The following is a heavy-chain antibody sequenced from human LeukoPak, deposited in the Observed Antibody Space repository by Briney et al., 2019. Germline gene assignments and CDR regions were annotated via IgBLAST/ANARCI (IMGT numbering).Heavy chain of an antibody. Sequence: SETLSLTCTVSGGSISSYYWSWIRQPAGKGLEWIGRIYTSGSTNYNPSFKSRVTMSVDTSKNQLSLKLSSVTAADTAVYYCARGGYCSSTSCFDAFDIWGQGTMVTVSS. V-gene: IGHV4-4*07. D-gene: IGHD2-2*01. CDR3: ARGGYCSSTSCFDAFDI. J-gene: IGHJ3*02. CDR1: GGSISSYY. CDR2: IYTSGST.